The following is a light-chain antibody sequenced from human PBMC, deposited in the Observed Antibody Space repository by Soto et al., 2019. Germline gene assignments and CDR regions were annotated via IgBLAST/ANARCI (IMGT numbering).Light chain of an antibody. CDR3: QQYNSYPWT. CDR1: QSISSW. CDR2: KAS. J-gene: IGKJ1*01. V-gene: IGKV1-5*03. Sequence: DIQMTQSPSTLSASVGDRVTITCRASQSISSWLAWYQQKPGKAPKLLIYKASSLESGVPSRFSGSESGTEFTITISSLQPDDFATYYCQQYNSYPWTFGQGTKVDIK.